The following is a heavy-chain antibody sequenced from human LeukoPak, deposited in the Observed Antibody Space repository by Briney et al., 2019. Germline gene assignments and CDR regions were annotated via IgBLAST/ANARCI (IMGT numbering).Heavy chain of an antibody. D-gene: IGHD3-16*01. V-gene: IGHV3-48*02. J-gene: IGHJ3*02. CDR1: GFTFSSYS. CDR2: ISGSLRAI. CDR3: VRDVSYAFDI. Sequence: GESLRLSCAASGFTFSSYSMNWVRQAPGKGLEWISYISGSLRAISDAGSVKGRFTISRDNPKNSLYLQMNSLRDDDTAVYYCVRDVSYAFDIWGQGTMVTVSS.